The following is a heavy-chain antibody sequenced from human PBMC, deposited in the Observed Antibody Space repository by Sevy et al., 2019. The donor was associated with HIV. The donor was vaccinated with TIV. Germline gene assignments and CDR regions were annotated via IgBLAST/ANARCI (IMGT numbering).Heavy chain of an antibody. Sequence: GSLRLPCAASGFNFSDYYMSWIRQAPGEGLEWVLYISSSGSTIYYADSVKGRFTISRDNAKNSLYLQMNSLRAEDTAVYYCARDEGAYYYYYGMDVWGQGTTVTVSS. CDR1: GFNFSDYY. CDR2: ISSSGSTI. J-gene: IGHJ6*02. V-gene: IGHV3-11*01. CDR3: ARDEGAYYYYYGMDV.